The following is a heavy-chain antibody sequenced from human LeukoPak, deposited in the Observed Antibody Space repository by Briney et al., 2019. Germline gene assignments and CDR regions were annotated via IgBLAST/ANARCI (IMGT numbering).Heavy chain of an antibody. J-gene: IGHJ3*02. D-gene: IGHD1-26*01. V-gene: IGHV4-39*01. CDR2: IYYSGST. CDR3: ARPDSGTYVARAFDI. Sequence: SETLSLTCTVSGGSISSSNYYWGWFRQPPGKGLEWIGSIYYSGSTYYTPSLKSRATISVDTSKNQFSLKLSSVTAADTATYYCARPDSGTYVARAFDIWGQGTLVSVSS. CDR1: GGSISSSNYY.